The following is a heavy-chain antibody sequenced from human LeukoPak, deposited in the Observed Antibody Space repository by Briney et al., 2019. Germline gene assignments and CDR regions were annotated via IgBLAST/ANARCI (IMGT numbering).Heavy chain of an antibody. CDR2: IKSKTDGGTT. CDR1: GFTFSNAW. J-gene: IGHJ4*02. Sequence: GGSLRLFCAASGFTFSNAWMSWVRQAPGQGLEWVGRIKSKTDGGTTDYAAHVKGRFTISRDDSKNTLYLQMNSLKTEDTAVYYCTTEYYYGSGSYSLFDYWGQGTLVTVSS. CDR3: TTEYYYGSGSYSLFDY. D-gene: IGHD3-10*01. V-gene: IGHV3-15*01.